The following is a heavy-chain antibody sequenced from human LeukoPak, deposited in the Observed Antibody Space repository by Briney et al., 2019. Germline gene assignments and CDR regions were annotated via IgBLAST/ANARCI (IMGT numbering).Heavy chain of an antibody. CDR2: IYTSGST. CDR3: AGDRVGYGGNRPQWTEADYYYMDV. CDR1: GGSISSGSYY. V-gene: IGHV4-61*02. Sequence: SSQTLSLTCTVSGGSISSGSYYWSWIRQPAGKGLEWIGRIYTSGSTNYNPSLKSRVTISVDTSKNQFSLKLSSVTAADTAVYYCAGDRVGYGGNRPQWTEADYYYMDVWGKGTTVTVSS. D-gene: IGHD4-23*01. J-gene: IGHJ6*03.